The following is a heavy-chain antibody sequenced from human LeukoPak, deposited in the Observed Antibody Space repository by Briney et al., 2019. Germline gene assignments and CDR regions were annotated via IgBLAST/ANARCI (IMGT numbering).Heavy chain of an antibody. Sequence: PGGSLRLSCAASGFTFSSYAMSWVRQAPGKGLEWVSAISGSGGSTYYADSVKGRFTISRDNSKNTLYLQMNSLRAEDTAVYYCAKDQEYDFWSGYYPSYWGQGTLVTVSS. CDR3: AKDQEYDFWSGYYPSY. CDR1: GFTFSSYA. V-gene: IGHV3-23*01. D-gene: IGHD3-3*01. CDR2: ISGSGGST. J-gene: IGHJ4*02.